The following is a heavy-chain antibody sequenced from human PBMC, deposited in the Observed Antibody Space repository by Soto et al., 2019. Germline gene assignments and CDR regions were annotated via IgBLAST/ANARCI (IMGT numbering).Heavy chain of an antibody. CDR1: VYTFTSYD. CDR2: MNPNSGNT. CDR3: ARALVYYDFWSGPNTNYYYYMDV. Sequence: ASVKVSCKASVYTFTSYDINWVRQATGQGLEWMGWMNPNSGNTGYAQKFQGRVTMTRNTSISTAYMELSSLRSEDTAVYYCARALVYYDFWSGPNTNYYYYMDVWGKGTTVTVSS. D-gene: IGHD3-3*01. V-gene: IGHV1-8*01. J-gene: IGHJ6*03.